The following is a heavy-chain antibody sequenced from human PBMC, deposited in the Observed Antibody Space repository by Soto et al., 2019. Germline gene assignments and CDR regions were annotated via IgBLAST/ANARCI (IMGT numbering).Heavy chain of an antibody. Sequence: QAVGSLRLSCAASGFTFNNYAMSWVRQAPGKGLEWVSAISSSGYSTYYADSVKGRFTISRDNSKNTVYLQMNNLRAEDTAVYYCAKGSVVVAAKFDSWGQGTLVTVSS. CDR2: ISSSGYST. J-gene: IGHJ4*02. CDR3: AKGSVVVAAKFDS. D-gene: IGHD2-21*02. V-gene: IGHV3-23*01. CDR1: GFTFNNYA.